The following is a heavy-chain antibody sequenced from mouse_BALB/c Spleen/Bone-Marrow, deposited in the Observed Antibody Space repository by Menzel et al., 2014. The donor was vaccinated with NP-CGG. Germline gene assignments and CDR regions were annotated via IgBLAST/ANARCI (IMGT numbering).Heavy chain of an antibody. D-gene: IGHD2-4*01. V-gene: IGHV1S56*01. J-gene: IGHJ4*01. CDR3: ARKSQRAYDSMNY. Sequence: VKLQESGPELVKPWASVRISCKASGYTFTSFYIYWVRQRPGQGLEWIGWIYPGDFNTKYNEKFKGKATLTADKSSSTASMQLSSLTSEDSAVYFCARKSQRAYDSMNYWGQGTSVTVSS. CDR2: IYPGDFNT. CDR1: GYTFTSFY.